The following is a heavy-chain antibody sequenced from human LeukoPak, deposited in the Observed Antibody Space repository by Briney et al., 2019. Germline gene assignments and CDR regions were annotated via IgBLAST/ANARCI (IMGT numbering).Heavy chain of an antibody. Sequence: EASVKVSCKASGYTFTSYDINWVRQATGQGLEWMGWMNPNSGNTGYAQKFQGRVTMTRNTSISTACMELSSLRSEDTAVYYCARGLVRRYYDSSGYYFDYWGQGTLVTVSS. CDR1: GYTFTSYD. CDR3: ARGLVRRYYDSSGYYFDY. J-gene: IGHJ4*02. CDR2: MNPNSGNT. V-gene: IGHV1-8*01. D-gene: IGHD3-22*01.